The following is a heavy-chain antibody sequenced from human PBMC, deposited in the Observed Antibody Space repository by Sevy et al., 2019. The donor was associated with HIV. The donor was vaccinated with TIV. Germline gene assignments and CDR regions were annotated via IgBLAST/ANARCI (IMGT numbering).Heavy chain of an antibody. CDR2: LKSVESST. CDR3: AREASSWYGVDY. D-gene: IGHD6-13*01. J-gene: IGHJ4*02. V-gene: IGHV3-74*01. Sequence: GGSLRPSCAASGFPLSGYWMHWVRQVPGEGLVWVSRLKSVESSTTYADSVKGRFTVSRDNAKNTVYLQMNSLRAEDTGVYYCAREASSWYGVDYWGQGTLVTVSS. CDR1: GFPLSGYW.